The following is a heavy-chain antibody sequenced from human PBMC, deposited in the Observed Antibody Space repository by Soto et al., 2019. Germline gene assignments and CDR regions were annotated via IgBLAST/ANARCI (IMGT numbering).Heavy chain of an antibody. CDR2: IYWDDDK. Sequence: QITLKESGPTLVKPTQTLTLTCTFSGFSLSTSGVGVGWIRQPPGKALEWLALIYWDDDKRYSPSLKSRLTIPKDTSKNQVVLTMTTMDPVDTATYSSALSSITMVRGDLTNWFDPWDQGTLVTVYS. J-gene: IGHJ5*02. V-gene: IGHV2-5*02. D-gene: IGHD3-10*01. CDR3: ALSSITMVRGDLTNWFDP. CDR1: GFSLSTSGVG.